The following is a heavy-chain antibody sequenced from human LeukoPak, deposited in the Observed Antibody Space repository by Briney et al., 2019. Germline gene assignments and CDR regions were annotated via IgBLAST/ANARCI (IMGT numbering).Heavy chain of an antibody. V-gene: IGHV1-2*04. CDR3: ARGSGSYVGGNWFDP. D-gene: IGHD1-26*01. CDR1: GYTFTSYD. CDR2: INPNSGGT. Sequence: ASVKVSCKASGYTFTSYDINWARQAPGQGLEWMGWINPNSGGTNYAQKFQGWVTMTRDTSISTAYIELSRLRSDDTAVYYCARGSGSYVGGNWFDPWGQGTLVTVSS. J-gene: IGHJ5*02.